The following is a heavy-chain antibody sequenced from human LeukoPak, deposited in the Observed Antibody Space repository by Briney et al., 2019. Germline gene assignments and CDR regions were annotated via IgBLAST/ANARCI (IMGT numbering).Heavy chain of an antibody. J-gene: IGHJ6*03. CDR1: GGSISSYY. Sequence: SETLSLTCTVSGGSISSYYWSWIRQPPGKGLEWIGYIYHSGRTSSNPSLKSRVTISVDTSKDQFSLKLTSMTAADTAVYYCARGFPYCSSTSCAYYHYFDVWGKGTTVTVSS. D-gene: IGHD2-2*01. CDR3: ARGFPYCSSTSCAYYHYFDV. V-gene: IGHV4-59*01. CDR2: IYHSGRT.